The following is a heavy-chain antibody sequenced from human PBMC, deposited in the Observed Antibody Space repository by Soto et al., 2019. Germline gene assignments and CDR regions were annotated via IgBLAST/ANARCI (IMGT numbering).Heavy chain of an antibody. D-gene: IGHD2-2*01. CDR1: GFTFSSFS. CDR2: ISDDGTNK. CDR3: VTVLPHANSWFDY. Sequence: GGSLRLSCKGSGFTFSSFSIQWVRQAPGKGLEWVAAISDDGTNKYTADSVKGRFTISRDNSRNTVYLQVNSLRIEDTGVYYCVTVLPHANSWFDYWGQGTPVTVS. V-gene: IGHV3-30*04. J-gene: IGHJ4*02.